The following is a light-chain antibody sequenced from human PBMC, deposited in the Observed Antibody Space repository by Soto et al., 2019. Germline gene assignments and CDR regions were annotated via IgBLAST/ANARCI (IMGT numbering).Light chain of an antibody. CDR1: QSVSSNY. CDR2: GAS. Sequence: EIVLTQSPGTRSLSLGERATLSCRASQSVSSNYLAWYQRKPDQAPRLLIYGASCRATGIPDRFSGSGSGTDFTLTISRLEPEDFGVYYCQQYGSSPPTFGPGTKVDLK. V-gene: IGKV3-20*01. J-gene: IGKJ3*01. CDR3: QQYGSSPPT.